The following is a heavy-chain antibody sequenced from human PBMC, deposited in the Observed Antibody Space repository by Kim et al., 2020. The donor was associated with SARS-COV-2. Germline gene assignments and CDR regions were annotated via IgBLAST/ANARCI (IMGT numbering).Heavy chain of an antibody. D-gene: IGHD4-17*01. Sequence: PSIQGQVTNAADKSISTAYLQWSSLKASDTAMYYCARRNYGDLYYFDYWGQGTLVTVSS. CDR3: ARRNYGDLYYFDY. J-gene: IGHJ4*02. V-gene: IGHV5-51*01.